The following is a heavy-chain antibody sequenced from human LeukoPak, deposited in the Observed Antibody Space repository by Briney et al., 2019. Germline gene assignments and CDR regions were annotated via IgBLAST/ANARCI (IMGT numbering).Heavy chain of an antibody. CDR2: IIPIFGTA. CDR1: GGTFSSYA. Sequence: ASVKVSCKASGGTFSSYAISWVRQAPGQGLEWMGGIIPIFGTANYAQKFQGRVTITADESTSTAYMELSSLRSEDTAVYYCAKDRRGIAVAGLFDYWGQGTLVTVSS. J-gene: IGHJ4*02. CDR3: AKDRRGIAVAGLFDY. V-gene: IGHV1-69*13. D-gene: IGHD6-19*01.